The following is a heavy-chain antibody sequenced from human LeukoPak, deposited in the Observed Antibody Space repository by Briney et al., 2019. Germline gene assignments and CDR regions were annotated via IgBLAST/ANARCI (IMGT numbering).Heavy chain of an antibody. CDR3: ARVRSVYCSSTSCDEFDY. CDR2: ISSNGGST. J-gene: IGHJ4*02. D-gene: IGHD2-2*01. V-gene: IGHV3-64*01. Sequence: GGSLRLSCAASGFTFSSYAMHWVRQAPGKGLEYVSAISSNGGSTYYANSVKGRFTISRDNSKNTLYLQMGSLRAEDMAVYYCARVRSVYCSSTSCDEFDYWGQGTLVTVSS. CDR1: GFTFSSYA.